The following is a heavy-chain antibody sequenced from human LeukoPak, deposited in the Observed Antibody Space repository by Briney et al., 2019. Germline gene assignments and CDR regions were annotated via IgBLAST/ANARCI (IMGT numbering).Heavy chain of an antibody. Sequence: GASVKVSCKASGYTFTSYGISWVRQAPGQGLEWMGWISAYNGNTNYAQKLQGRVTMTTDTSTSTAYMELRSLRSDDTAVYYCARVLAASYRGWFDPWGQGTLVTVSS. D-gene: IGHD6-13*01. CDR2: ISAYNGNT. J-gene: IGHJ5*02. V-gene: IGHV1-18*01. CDR1: GYTFTSYG. CDR3: ARVLAASYRGWFDP.